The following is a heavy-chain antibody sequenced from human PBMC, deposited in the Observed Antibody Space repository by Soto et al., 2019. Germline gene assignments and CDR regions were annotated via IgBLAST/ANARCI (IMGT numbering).Heavy chain of an antibody. V-gene: IGHV3-23*01. D-gene: IGHD6-19*01. CDR3: AKLPEIGVAGTEYFQY. Sequence: DVQLLESGGGLVQPGGSLRLSCAASGFTFRNYAMTWVRQAPGKGLEWVSAITGSGVGIFYADSVKGRFTISRDNSKNTLFLQMNTLTPEDTAVYYCAKLPEIGVAGTEYFQYWGQGTLVTVSS. CDR2: ITGSGVGI. CDR1: GFTFRNYA. J-gene: IGHJ1*01.